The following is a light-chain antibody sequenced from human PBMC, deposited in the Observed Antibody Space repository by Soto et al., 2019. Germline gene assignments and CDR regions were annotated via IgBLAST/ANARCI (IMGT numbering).Light chain of an antibody. Sequence: DIQMTQSPSSLFAFVGDRVTIIVWAGQVISGGLAWYQQNPGKAPKPLIYGASSLPGGVPSRFSGSGSGTDFTLTISSLQPEDSASYYFQQYHRYPPTFGGGTKVEIK. J-gene: IGKJ4*01. CDR3: QQYHRYPPT. CDR1: QVISGG. V-gene: IGKV1D-16*01. CDR2: GAS.